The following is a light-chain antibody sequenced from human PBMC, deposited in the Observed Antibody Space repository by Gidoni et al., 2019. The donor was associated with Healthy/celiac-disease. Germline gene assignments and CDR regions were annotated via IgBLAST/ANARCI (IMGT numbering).Light chain of an antibody. CDR1: QSVSSN. V-gene: IGKV3-15*01. CDR2: GAS. CDR3: QQYNNWAPWT. Sequence: EIVMTQSPATLSVSPGERATLSCRASQSVSSNLAWYQQKPGQAPRRLIYGASTRATGIPARFSGGGSGTEFTRTISSLQSEDFAVYYCQQYNNWAPWTFGQGTKVEIK. J-gene: IGKJ1*01.